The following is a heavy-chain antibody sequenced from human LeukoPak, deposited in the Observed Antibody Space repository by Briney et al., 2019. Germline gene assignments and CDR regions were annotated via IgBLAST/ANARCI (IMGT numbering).Heavy chain of an antibody. V-gene: IGHV3-64*01. CDR1: GFTFSSYA. CDR2: ISNNGGST. D-gene: IGHD3-22*01. CDR3: ASSPGEVVNPEYAFDI. Sequence: TGGSLRLSCAASGFTFSSYAMHWVRQAPGKGLEYVSAISNNGGSTYYANSVKGRFTISRDNSKNTLYLQMGSLRAEDMAVYYCASSPGEVVNPEYAFDIWGQGTMVTVSS. J-gene: IGHJ3*02.